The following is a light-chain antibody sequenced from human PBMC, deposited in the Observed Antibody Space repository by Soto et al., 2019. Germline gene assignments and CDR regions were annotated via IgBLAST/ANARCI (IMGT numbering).Light chain of an antibody. Sequence: QSVLTQPPSASGSPGQSVTISCTGTSSDVGGYNFVSWYQHPGKAPKLMIYEVSERPSGVPDRFSGSKSGNTASLTVSGLQAEDEADYYCISYAGSNIVVFGGGTKVTVL. V-gene: IGLV2-8*01. CDR3: ISYAGSNIVV. J-gene: IGLJ2*01. CDR1: SSDVGGYNF. CDR2: EVS.